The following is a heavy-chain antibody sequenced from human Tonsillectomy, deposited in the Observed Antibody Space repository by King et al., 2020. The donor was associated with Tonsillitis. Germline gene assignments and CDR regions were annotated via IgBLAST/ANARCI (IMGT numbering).Heavy chain of an antibody. J-gene: IGHJ4*02. CDR1: GGTFSSYA. CDR2: IIPILGIA. D-gene: IGHD3-22*01. Sequence: QLVQSGAEVKKPGSSVKVSCKASGGTFSSYAISWVRQAPGQGLEWMGRIIPILGIANYAQKFQGRVTITADKSTSTAYMELSSLRSEDTAVYYCASVNYYVSSGPFDYWGQGALVTVSS. CDR3: ASVNYYVSSGPFDY. V-gene: IGHV1-69*04.